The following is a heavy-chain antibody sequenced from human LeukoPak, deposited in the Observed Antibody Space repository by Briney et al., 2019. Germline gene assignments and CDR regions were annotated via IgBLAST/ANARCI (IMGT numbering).Heavy chain of an antibody. CDR3: ARQARTIQLWSFDY. CDR1: GFTFSSYS. V-gene: IGHV3-21*01. D-gene: IGHD5-18*01. J-gene: IGHJ4*02. Sequence: GGSLRLSCAASGFTFSSYSMNWVRQAPGKGLEWVSSISSSSSYIYYADSVKGRFTISRDNAKSSLYLQMNSLRAEDTAVYYCARQARTIQLWSFDYWGQGTLVTVSS. CDR2: ISSSSSYI.